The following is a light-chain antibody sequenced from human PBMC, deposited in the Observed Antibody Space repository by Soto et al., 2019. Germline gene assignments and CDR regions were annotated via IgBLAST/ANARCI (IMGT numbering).Light chain of an antibody. Sequence: ESVLTQSPATLSLSPGERATLSCRASPSVSNSLAWYQHKPGQAPRLLIYDASNRATGVPTRFSGSGSGTDFTLTISSLEPEDFASYYCQQRLTGPWTFGQGTRVEI. CDR1: PSVSNS. CDR2: DAS. V-gene: IGKV3-11*01. CDR3: QQRLTGPWT. J-gene: IGKJ1*01.